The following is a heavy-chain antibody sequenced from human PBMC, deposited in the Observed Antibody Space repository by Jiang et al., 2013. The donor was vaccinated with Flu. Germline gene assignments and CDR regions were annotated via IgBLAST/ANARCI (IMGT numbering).Heavy chain of an antibody. Sequence: PGLVKPSETLSLTCTVSGGSISSSSYFWGWIRQPPGKGLEWIGSIYYSGSTYYNPSLKSRVTISVDTSKNQFSLRLTSVTAADTAVYYCARLPGYGSGAYDYFGMGVWG. J-gene: IGHJ6*01. CDR2: IYYSGST. D-gene: IGHD3-10*01. CDR1: GGSISSSSYF. V-gene: IGHV4-39*01. CDR3: ARLPGYGSGAYDYFGMGV.